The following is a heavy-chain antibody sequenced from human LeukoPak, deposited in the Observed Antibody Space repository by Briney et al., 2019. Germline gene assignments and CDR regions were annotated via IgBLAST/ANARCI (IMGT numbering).Heavy chain of an antibody. J-gene: IGHJ4*02. CDR3: ARDGIAAVDFDY. CDR1: GFTFSTYW. Sequence: QPGGSLRLSCAASGFTFSTYWMHWVRQAPGKGLVWVSRVNGDGSSTNYADSVKGRFTISRDNAKNTLYLQMNSLRAEDMAVYYCARDGIAAVDFDYWGQGILVTVSS. D-gene: IGHD6-13*01. CDR2: VNGDGSST. V-gene: IGHV3-74*01.